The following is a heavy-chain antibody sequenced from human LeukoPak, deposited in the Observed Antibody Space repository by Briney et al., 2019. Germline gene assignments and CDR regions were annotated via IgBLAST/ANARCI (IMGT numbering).Heavy chain of an antibody. CDR3: ARDESGYYYFDY. Sequence: GRSLRLSCAASGFTFSSYGMHWVRQAPGKGLEWVAVIWYDGSNKYYADSVKGRFTISRDNSKNTPYLQMNSLRAEDTAVYYCARDESGYYYFDYWGQGTLVTVSS. J-gene: IGHJ4*02. D-gene: IGHD3-3*01. CDR2: IWYDGSNK. V-gene: IGHV3-33*01. CDR1: GFTFSSYG.